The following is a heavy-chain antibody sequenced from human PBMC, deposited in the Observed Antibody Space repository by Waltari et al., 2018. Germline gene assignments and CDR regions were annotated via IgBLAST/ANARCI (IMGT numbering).Heavy chain of an antibody. CDR1: GFSLSDHC. Sequence: AQLVESGGTLVRPGGSLRLSCAVSGFSLSDHCLSWVRQAPGKGVGGGASNNQDGETDYVESVRGRFPISRDNAKNSLFLLLNTLGADDSGVYFCASDPTLFGIRQNYFDSWGQGTQVTVSS. CDR3: ASDPTLFGIRQNYFDS. D-gene: IGHD3-3*01. J-gene: IGHJ4*02. CDR2: NNQDGET. V-gene: IGHV3-7*01.